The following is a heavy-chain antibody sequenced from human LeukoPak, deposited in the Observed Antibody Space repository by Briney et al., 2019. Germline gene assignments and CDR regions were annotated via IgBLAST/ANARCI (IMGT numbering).Heavy chain of an antibody. D-gene: IGHD6-13*01. CDR1: GGSTSSSSYY. CDR3: AATWAGYSHLY. Sequence: PSETLSLTCTVSGGSTSSSSYYWGWIRQPPGKGLEWIGSIYYSGSTYYNPSLKSRVTISVDTSKNQFSLKLSSVTAADTAVYYCAATWAGYSHLYWGQGTLVTVSS. CDR2: IYYSGST. V-gene: IGHV4-39*01. J-gene: IGHJ4*02.